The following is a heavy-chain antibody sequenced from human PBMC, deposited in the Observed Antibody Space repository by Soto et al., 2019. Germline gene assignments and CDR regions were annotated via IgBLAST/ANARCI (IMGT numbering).Heavy chain of an antibody. J-gene: IGHJ4*02. Sequence: ASVKVSCKASGGTFSSYAISWVRQAPGQGLEWMGWINPFDGSRMFAQSFQGRVTMTRDTSTSTVYMEVSSLRSEDTAVYYCSRVDPGETSPFDHWGQGTLVTVSS. CDR3: SRVDPGETSPFDH. V-gene: IGHV1-69*10. CDR1: GGTFSSYA. D-gene: IGHD3-10*01. CDR2: INPFDGSR.